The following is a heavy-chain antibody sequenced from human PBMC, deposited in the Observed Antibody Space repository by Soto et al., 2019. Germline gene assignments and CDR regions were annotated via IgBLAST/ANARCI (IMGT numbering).Heavy chain of an antibody. Sequence: ESGPTLVNPTQTLTLTCPFSGFSRSTRGVGVGWIRQPPGKALEWLALLYWDDDKRYSPSLKSRLTITKDTSKNQVVLTMTNMDPVDTATYYCAHRRDCSSTSCYAWFGELVRLQDAFDIWGQGTMVTVSS. J-gene: IGHJ3*02. CDR2: LYWDDDK. D-gene: IGHD2-2*01. CDR3: AHRRDCSSTSCYAWFGELVRLQDAFDI. V-gene: IGHV2-5*02. CDR1: GFSRSTRGVG.